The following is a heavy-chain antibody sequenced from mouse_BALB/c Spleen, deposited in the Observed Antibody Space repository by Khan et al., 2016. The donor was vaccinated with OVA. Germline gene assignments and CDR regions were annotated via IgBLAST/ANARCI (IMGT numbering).Heavy chain of an antibody. Sequence: VQLKESGPELVKPGASMKISCKASGYSFTGYTMNWVKQRHGKNLEWIGLINPYNGVTSYNQKFKGTATLTVDKSSSTAYMELLSLTSEDSAVYYGARDYRYYFAYWGQGTTLTVSS. CDR3: ARDYRYYFAY. J-gene: IGHJ2*01. V-gene: IGHV1-31*01. CDR2: INPYNGVT. D-gene: IGHD2-14*01. CDR1: GYSFTGYT.